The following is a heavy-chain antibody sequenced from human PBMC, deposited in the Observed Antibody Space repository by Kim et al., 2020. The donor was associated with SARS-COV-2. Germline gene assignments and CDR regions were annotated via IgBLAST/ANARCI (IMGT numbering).Heavy chain of an antibody. D-gene: IGHD1-1*01. J-gene: IGHJ4*02. CDR3: AQDALQWQHDF. V-gene: IGHV3-30*07. CDR2: KT. Sequence: KTWYSNYVKGRYTISRDNSKDTLYLQMRGLRVEDTAVYFCAQDALQWQHDFWGQGTLVTVSS.